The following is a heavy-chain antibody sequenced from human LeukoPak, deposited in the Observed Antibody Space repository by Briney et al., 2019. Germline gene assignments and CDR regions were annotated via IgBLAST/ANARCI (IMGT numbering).Heavy chain of an antibody. CDR1: GFTFSSYG. Sequence: PGGSLRLSCAASGFTFSSYGMYWVRQAPGKGLEWVAYIRYDGSNKYYTDSVKGRFTISRDNSKNTLYMQMNSLRAEDTAVYYCSKPLPGHPNDSGFDYWGQGTLVTVSS. J-gene: IGHJ4*02. D-gene: IGHD4/OR15-4a*01. CDR3: SKPLPGHPNDSGFDY. V-gene: IGHV3-30*02. CDR2: IRYDGSNK.